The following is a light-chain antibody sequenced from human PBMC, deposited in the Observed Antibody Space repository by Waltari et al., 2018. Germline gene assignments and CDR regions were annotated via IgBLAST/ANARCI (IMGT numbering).Light chain of an antibody. J-gene: IGKJ4*01. V-gene: IGKV1-9*01. Sequence: DIQLTQSPSFLSASVGDRVPITCRASQGISSYLAWYQQKLGKAPKLLIYAASTLQSGVPSRFSGSGSGTEFTLTISSLQPEDFATYYCQQLNIYPLTFGGGTKVEIK. CDR2: AAS. CDR3: QQLNIYPLT. CDR1: QGISSY.